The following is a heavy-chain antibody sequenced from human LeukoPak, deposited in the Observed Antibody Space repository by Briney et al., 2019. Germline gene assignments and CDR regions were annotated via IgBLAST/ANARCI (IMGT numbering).Heavy chain of an antibody. CDR1: GGSISSGGYS. CDR3: ARFLYDSYGMDV. J-gene: IGHJ6*02. Sequence: PSQTLSLTCAVSGGSISSGGYSWSWIRQPPGKGLEWIGYIYHSGSTYYNPSLKSRVTISVDRSKNQFSLKLSSVTAADTAVYYCARFLYDSYGMDVWGQGTTVTVSS. V-gene: IGHV4-30-2*01. CDR2: IYHSGST. D-gene: IGHD3-22*01.